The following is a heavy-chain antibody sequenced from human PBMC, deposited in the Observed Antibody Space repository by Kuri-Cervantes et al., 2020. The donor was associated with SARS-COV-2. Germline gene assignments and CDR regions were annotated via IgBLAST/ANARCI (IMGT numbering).Heavy chain of an antibody. J-gene: IGHJ2*01. CDR1: GFIFSDYY. Sequence: GGSLRLSCTTSGFIFSDYYMTWIRQAPGKGLEWVSNIGPSGTTKYYADSVKGRFTISRDNAKNSLYLQMNSLRAEDTAVYYCARMHFEGWYFDLWGRGTTVTVSS. CDR2: IGPSGTTK. D-gene: IGHD3-3*02. CDR3: ARMHFEGWYFDL. V-gene: IGHV3-11*04.